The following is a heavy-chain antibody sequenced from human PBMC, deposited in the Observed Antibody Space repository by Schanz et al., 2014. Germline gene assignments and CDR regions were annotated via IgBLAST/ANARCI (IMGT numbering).Heavy chain of an antibody. CDR1: RDSIRNGHW. J-gene: IGHJ6*02. CDR3: ARDQSIVVRGAYLYYYGMDV. Sequence: QVQLQESGPGLVKPSGTLSLTCTISRDSIRNGHWWHWVRQPPGKGLEWIGEIHHSGGTIYNPSLKSRVTISVDTSKNHFSLKLISVAAADTAVYYCARDQSIVVRGAYLYYYGMDVWGQGTTVTVSS. D-gene: IGHD3-10*01. CDR2: IHHSGGT. V-gene: IGHV4-4*02.